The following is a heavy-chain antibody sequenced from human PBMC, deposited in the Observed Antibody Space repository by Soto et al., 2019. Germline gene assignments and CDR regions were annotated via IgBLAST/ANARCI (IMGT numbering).Heavy chain of an antibody. J-gene: IGHJ6*02. V-gene: IGHV4-4*07. CDR1: GGSISSYY. CDR2: IYISGNT. D-gene: IGHD3-3*01. CDR3: ARSGVNYDFWSGYYTGYYYGMDV. Sequence: SETLSLTCTVSGGSISSYYWSWIRQPAGKGLEWIGRIYISGNTNYNPSLKNRVTMSVDTSKNQFSLKLSSVTAADTAVYYCARSGVNYDFWSGYYTGYYYGMDVWGQGTTVTVSS.